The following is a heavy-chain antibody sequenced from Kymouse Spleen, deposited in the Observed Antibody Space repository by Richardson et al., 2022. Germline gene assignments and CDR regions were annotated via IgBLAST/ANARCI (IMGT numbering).Heavy chain of an antibody. Sequence: QVQLQQWGAGLLKPSETLSLTCAVYGGSFSGYYWSWIRQPPGKGLEWIGEINHSGSTNYNPSLKSRVTISVDTSKNQFSLKLSSVTAADTAVYYCARGDTMVRGVIIKGWFDPWGQGTLVTVSS. D-gene: IGHD3-10*01. J-gene: IGHJ5*02. CDR3: ARGDTMVRGVIIKGWFDP. CDR1: GGSFSGYY. CDR2: INHSGST. V-gene: IGHV4-34*01.